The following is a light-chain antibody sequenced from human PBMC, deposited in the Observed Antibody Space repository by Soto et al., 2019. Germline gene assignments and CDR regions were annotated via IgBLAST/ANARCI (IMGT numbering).Light chain of an antibody. Sequence: IVLTQSPATLSLSPGERATLSCRASQSVSSYLAWYQQKPGQAPMLLIYDASNRATGIQARFSGSGSGTDFTLTISSLEAEDFAVYYCQQYGSSPITFGQGTRLDIK. CDR2: DAS. J-gene: IGKJ5*01. CDR3: QQYGSSPIT. V-gene: IGKV3-11*01. CDR1: QSVSSY.